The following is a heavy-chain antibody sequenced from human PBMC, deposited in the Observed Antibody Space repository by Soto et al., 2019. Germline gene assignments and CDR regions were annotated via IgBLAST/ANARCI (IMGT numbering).Heavy chain of an antibody. Sequence: ASVKVSCKASGYTFTSYGISWVRQAPGQGLEWMGWISAYNGNTNYAQKLQGRVTMTTDTSTSTAYMELRSLRSDDTAVYYCARASRNDFWSGYSSRAYYYYGMDVWGQGTTVTVSS. J-gene: IGHJ6*02. D-gene: IGHD3-3*01. CDR3: ARASRNDFWSGYSSRAYYYYGMDV. CDR1: GYTFTSYG. V-gene: IGHV1-18*01. CDR2: ISAYNGNT.